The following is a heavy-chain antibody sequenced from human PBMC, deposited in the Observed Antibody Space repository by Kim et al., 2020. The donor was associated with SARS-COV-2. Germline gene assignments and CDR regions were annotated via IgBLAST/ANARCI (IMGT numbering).Heavy chain of an antibody. CDR2: IWYDGSNK. CDR1: GFTFSSYG. D-gene: IGHD3-10*01. CDR3: ARALLWFGELSHYGMDV. J-gene: IGHJ6*02. Sequence: GGSLRLSCAASGFTFSSYGMHWVRQAPGKGLEWVAVIWYDGSNKYYADSVKGRFTISRDNSKNTLYLQMNSLRAEDTAVYYCARALLWFGELSHYGMDVWGQGTTVTVSS. V-gene: IGHV3-33*01.